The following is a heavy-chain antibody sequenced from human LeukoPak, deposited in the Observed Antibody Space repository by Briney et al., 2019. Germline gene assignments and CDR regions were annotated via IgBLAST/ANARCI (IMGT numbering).Heavy chain of an antibody. CDR2: ITASGTAM. Sequence: PGGSLRLSCAASGFTFSSYSMNWVRQAPGKGLEWVSHITASGTAMFYADSVKGRFTISRDNAKNSLYLQMNSLRDEDTAVYYCAKGFTAEDAFDIWGQGTMATVSS. CDR1: GFTFSSYS. V-gene: IGHV3-48*02. CDR3: AKGFTAEDAFDI. J-gene: IGHJ3*02.